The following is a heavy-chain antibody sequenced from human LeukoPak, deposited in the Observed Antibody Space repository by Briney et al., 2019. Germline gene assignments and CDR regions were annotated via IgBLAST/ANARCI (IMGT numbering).Heavy chain of an antibody. CDR1: GGSISSGGYY. V-gene: IGHV4-61*08. CDR3: VRVLDLSKRGLDAFDI. D-gene: IGHD3-16*01. CDR2: ISDSGST. J-gene: IGHJ3*02. Sequence: SETLSLTCTVSGGSISSGGYYWSWIRQHPGKGLEWIGHISDSGSTYYNPSLKSRVTISVDTSKKQFSLKLSSATAADTAVYYCVRVLDLSKRGLDAFDIWGQGTMVTVSS.